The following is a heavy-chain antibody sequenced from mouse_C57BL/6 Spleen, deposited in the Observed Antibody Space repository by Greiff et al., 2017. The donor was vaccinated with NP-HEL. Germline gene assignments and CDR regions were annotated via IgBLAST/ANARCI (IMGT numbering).Heavy chain of an antibody. Sequence: EVKLMESGGGLVKPGGSMQLSCAASGFTFSSYAMSWVRQTPEKRLEWVATISAGGSYTYYPDNVKGRFTISSDNATNNLDQQMSHLKSEDTAMYYCARARYYYGSSSVYFDDWGQGTTLTVSS. CDR2: ISAGGSYT. D-gene: IGHD1-1*01. CDR1: GFTFSSYA. CDR3: ARARYYYGSSSVYFDD. V-gene: IGHV5-4*03. J-gene: IGHJ2*01.